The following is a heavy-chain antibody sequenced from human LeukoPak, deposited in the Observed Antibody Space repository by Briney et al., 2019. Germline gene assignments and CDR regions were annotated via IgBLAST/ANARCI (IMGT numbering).Heavy chain of an antibody. CDR1: GGSIGTSRYY. D-gene: IGHD6-13*01. V-gene: IGHV4-39*07. CDR3: ARGAAGPMQYFLH. CDR2: IFSTGST. Sequence: PSETLSLTCTVSGGSIGTSRYYWGWIRQPPGKGLEWIGSIFSTGSTYYNPSLKSRVTISVDTSRNQFSLKFNSVTAADTAFYYCARGAAGPMQYFLHWGLGTVVTVSS. J-gene: IGHJ1*01.